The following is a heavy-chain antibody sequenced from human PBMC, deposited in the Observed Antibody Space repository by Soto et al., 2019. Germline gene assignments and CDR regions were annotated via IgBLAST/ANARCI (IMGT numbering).Heavy chain of an antibody. CDR3: AKDRKMITFGGVANWFDP. V-gene: IGHV3-30*18. CDR1: GFTFSSYG. CDR2: ISYDGSNK. D-gene: IGHD3-16*01. Sequence: QVQLVESGGGVVQPGRSLRLSCAASGFTFSSYGMHWVRQAPGKGLEWVAVISYDGSNKYYADSVKGRFTISRDNSKNTLYLQINSLRAEDTAVYYCAKDRKMITFGGVANWFDPGAREPWSPSPQ. J-gene: IGHJ5*02.